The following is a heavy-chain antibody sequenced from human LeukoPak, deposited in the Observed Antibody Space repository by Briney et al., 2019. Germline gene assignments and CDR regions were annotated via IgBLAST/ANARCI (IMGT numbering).Heavy chain of an antibody. CDR1: GASISSYY. V-gene: IGHV4-59*01. D-gene: IGHD3-22*01. CDR3: ARENPSGYYNRPIDY. CDR2: IYYSGSI. J-gene: IGHJ4*02. Sequence: SETLSLTCTVSGASISSYYWSWIRQPPGKGLEWIGDIYYSGSIKYNPSLKSRVTMSVDTSKNQFSLKPSSVTAADTAIYYCARENPSGYYNRPIDYWGQGTLVTVSS.